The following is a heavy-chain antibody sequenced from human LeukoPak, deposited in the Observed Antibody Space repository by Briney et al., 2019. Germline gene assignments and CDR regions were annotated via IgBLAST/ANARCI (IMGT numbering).Heavy chain of an antibody. J-gene: IGHJ3*02. CDR3: AKGDYDYVWEKPGAFDI. CDR1: GFTFSSYA. CDR2: ISYDGSNK. V-gene: IGHV3-30-3*01. D-gene: IGHD3-16*01. Sequence: GGSLRLSCAASGFTFSSYAMHWVRQAPGKGLEWVAVISYDGSNKYYADSVKGRFTISRDNSKNTLYLQMNSLRAEDTAVYYCAKGDYDYVWEKPGAFDIWGQGTMVTVSS.